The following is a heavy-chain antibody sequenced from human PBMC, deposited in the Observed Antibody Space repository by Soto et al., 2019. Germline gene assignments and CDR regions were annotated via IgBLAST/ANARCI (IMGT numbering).Heavy chain of an antibody. V-gene: IGHV4-59*01. J-gene: IGHJ6*03. Sequence: PSETLSLTCTVSGRTISSYYWSWIRQPPGKGLEWIGYIYYSGSTNYNPSLKSRVTISVDTSKNQFSLKLGSVTAADTAVYYCVRDRRIHYYYYMDVWGKGTTVTVSS. CDR3: VRDRRIHYYYYMDV. D-gene: IGHD5-18*01. CDR1: GRTISSYY. CDR2: IYYSGST.